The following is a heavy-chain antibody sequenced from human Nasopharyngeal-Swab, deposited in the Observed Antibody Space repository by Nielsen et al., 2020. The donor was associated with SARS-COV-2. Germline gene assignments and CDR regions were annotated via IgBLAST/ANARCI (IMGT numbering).Heavy chain of an antibody. D-gene: IGHD4-23*01. CDR1: GYSFISHW. CDR2: IYPGDSDT. Sequence: GESLKISCKGSGYSFISHWITWVRQMPGKGLEWMGIIYPGDSDTRYSQSFQGQVTISADKSTSTAYLQWSTLKASDTAMYYCARREGDYGGGEYWGQGTLVTVST. J-gene: IGHJ4*02. V-gene: IGHV5-51*01. CDR3: ARREGDYGGGEY.